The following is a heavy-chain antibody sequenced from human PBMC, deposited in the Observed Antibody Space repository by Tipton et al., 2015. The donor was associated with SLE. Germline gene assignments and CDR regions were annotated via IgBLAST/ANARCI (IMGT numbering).Heavy chain of an antibody. CDR3: ARGLRADRSSHFDY. Sequence: TLSLTCTVSGDSINTHYWSWIRQSPGRGLEWIGYIHYTGVTDYNPSLRSRVTLSAATSKNQFSLKLRSVTAADTAVYYCARGLRADRSSHFDYWGQGTLATVSS. CDR1: GDSINTHY. D-gene: IGHD3-22*01. CDR2: IHYTGVT. J-gene: IGHJ4*02. V-gene: IGHV4-59*11.